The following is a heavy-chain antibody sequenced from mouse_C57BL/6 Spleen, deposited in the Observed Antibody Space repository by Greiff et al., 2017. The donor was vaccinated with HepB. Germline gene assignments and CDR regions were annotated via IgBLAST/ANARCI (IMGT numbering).Heavy chain of an antibody. CDR1: GFTFTDYY. V-gene: IGHV7-3*01. Sequence: EVNVVESGGGLVQPGGSLSLSCAASGFTFTDYYMSWVRQPPGKALEWLGFIRNKANGYTTEYSASVKGRFTISRDNSQRILYLQMNALRAEDSATYYCARYNHGPAWFAYWGQGTLVTVSA. CDR3: ARYNHGPAWFAY. J-gene: IGHJ3*01. CDR2: IRNKANGYTT.